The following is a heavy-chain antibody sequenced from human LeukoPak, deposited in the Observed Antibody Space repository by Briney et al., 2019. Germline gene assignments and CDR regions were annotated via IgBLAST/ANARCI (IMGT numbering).Heavy chain of an antibody. Sequence: PGGSLRLSCAASGFTFSDYYMNWIRQAPGKGLEWVSYISTSGSNIYYADSVKGRFTISRDNAKNSLYLQMDSLRVEDTAVYYCARDRCSSTSCYNTPNWFDPWGQGTLVTVSS. J-gene: IGHJ5*02. CDR2: ISTSGSNI. CDR3: ARDRCSSTSCYNTPNWFDP. D-gene: IGHD2-2*02. CDR1: GFTFSDYY. V-gene: IGHV3-11*01.